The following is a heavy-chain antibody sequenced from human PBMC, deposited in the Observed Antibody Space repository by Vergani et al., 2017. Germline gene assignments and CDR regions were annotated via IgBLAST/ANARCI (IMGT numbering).Heavy chain of an antibody. CDR1: GGSISSGGYS. Sequence: QLQLQESGSGLVKPSQTLSLTCAVSGGSISSGGYSWSWIRQPPGKGLEWIGYTYHSGSTYYNPSLKSRVTISVDRSKNQFSLKLSSVTAADTAVYYCARAIAAAGIVWFDPWGQGTLVTVSS. CDR3: ARAIAAAGIVWFDP. J-gene: IGHJ5*02. CDR2: TYHSGST. D-gene: IGHD6-13*01. V-gene: IGHV4-30-2*01.